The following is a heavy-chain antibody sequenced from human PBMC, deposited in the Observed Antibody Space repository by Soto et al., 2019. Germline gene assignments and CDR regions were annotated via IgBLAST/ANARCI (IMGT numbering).Heavy chain of an antibody. CDR2: IYYSGRT. D-gene: IGHD6-13*01. CDR1: GGSISSGGYF. J-gene: IGHJ4*02. V-gene: IGHV4-31*03. CDR3: ARFAKEEKPKLESWYAFDF. Sequence: VQLQESGPGLVKPSQTLSLTCTVSGGSISSGGYFWSWIRQHPGKGLEWIGNIYYSGRTYYNPSLESRVAISVDTSKNEFTLKVNSVTAADTAMYYCARFAKEEKPKLESWYAFDFWGQGTLVTVSS.